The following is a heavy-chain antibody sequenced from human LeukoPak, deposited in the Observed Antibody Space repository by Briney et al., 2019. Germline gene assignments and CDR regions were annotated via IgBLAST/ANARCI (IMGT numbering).Heavy chain of an antibody. CDR2: IYYSGRT. V-gene: IGHV4-59*01. CDR1: GGSISSYY. D-gene: IGHD6-19*01. CDR3: ASSSGWPRSVDY. J-gene: IGHJ4*02. Sequence: SETLSLTCTVSGGSISSYYWSWIRQPPGKGLEWIGYIYYSGRTNYNPSLKSRVTISVDTSKNQFSLKLSSVTAADTAVYYCASSSGWPRSVDYWGQGTLVTVSS.